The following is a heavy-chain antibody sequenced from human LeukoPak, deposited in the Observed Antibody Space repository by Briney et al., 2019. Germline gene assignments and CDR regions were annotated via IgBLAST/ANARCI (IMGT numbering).Heavy chain of an antibody. CDR2: INAGNGNT. D-gene: IGHD3-22*01. Sequence: ASVKVSCKASGYTFTSYAMHWVRQAPGQRLEWMGWINAGNGNTKYSQKFQGRVTITRDTSASTAYMELSSLRSEDTAVYYCARLPGITMIVVDPSAFDIWGQGTMVTVSS. V-gene: IGHV1-3*01. CDR1: GYTFTSYA. CDR3: ARLPGITMIVVDPSAFDI. J-gene: IGHJ3*02.